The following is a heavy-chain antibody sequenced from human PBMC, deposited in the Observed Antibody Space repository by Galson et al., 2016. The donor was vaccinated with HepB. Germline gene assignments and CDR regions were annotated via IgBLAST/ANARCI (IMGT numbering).Heavy chain of an antibody. CDR3: AKVKTGTTGASDV. Sequence: SLRLSCAASGFTFSNYAMSWVRQAPGKGLEWVSAISHNGGATYYADSVKGRFTISRDSSENTLYLQMNSLRAEDKALYYCAKVKTGTTGASDVWGQGTTVTVSS. CDR1: GFTFSNYA. V-gene: IGHV3-23*01. D-gene: IGHD1-7*01. J-gene: IGHJ6*02. CDR2: ISHNGGAT.